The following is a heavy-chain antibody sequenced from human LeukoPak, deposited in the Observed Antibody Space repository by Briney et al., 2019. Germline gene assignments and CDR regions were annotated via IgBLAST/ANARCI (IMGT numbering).Heavy chain of an antibody. CDR1: GFTFSNYA. D-gene: IGHD6-6*01. V-gene: IGHV3-30*02. CDR3: AKAIHSSSSGVVDY. CDR2: IRYDGSNK. Sequence: PGGSLRLSCAASGFTFSNYAMHWVHQAPGKGLEWATFIRYDGSNKYYAESVKGRFTISRDNSKNTLYLQMSSLRAEDTAVYYCAKAIHSSSSGVVDYWGQGNLVTVSS. J-gene: IGHJ4*02.